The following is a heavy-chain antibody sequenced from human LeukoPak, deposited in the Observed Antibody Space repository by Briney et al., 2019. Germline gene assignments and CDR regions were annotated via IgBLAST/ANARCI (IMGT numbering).Heavy chain of an antibody. V-gene: IGHV3-33*06. CDR3: AKDAQRGFDYSNSLEY. Sequence: PGRSLRLSCAASGFTSSHYGMHWVRQAPGRGLEWVAVIWSDGSNKFYADSVKGRFTISRDNSQNTVDLHMNILRAEDTAVYYCAKDAQRGFDYSNSLEYWGQGTLVTVSS. CDR2: IWSDGSNK. J-gene: IGHJ4*02. CDR1: GFTSSHYG. D-gene: IGHD4-11*01.